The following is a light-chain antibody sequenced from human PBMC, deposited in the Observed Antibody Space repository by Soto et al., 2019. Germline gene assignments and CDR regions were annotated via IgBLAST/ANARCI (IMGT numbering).Light chain of an antibody. J-gene: IGKJ5*01. V-gene: IGKV1-39*01. CDR1: QSIANY. Sequence: DIQMTQSPSSLSASVGDRVTITCRTSQSIANYLNWYQQKPGKAPNLLIYAASSLHSGVPSRFSGSGSGTDFTLTISNLQPEDFATYYCQQANSFPISFGQGTRLEIK. CDR3: QQANSFPIS. CDR2: AAS.